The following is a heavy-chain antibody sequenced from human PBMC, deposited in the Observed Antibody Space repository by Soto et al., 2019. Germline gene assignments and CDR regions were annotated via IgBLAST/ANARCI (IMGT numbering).Heavy chain of an antibody. V-gene: IGHV4-30-4*01. D-gene: IGHD2-2*01. J-gene: IGHJ4*02. CDR2: IYYSGNT. Sequence: TLSLTCTVSGGSISSGDYYWSWIRQPPGRGLEYIGYIYYSGNTYYNPSLKSRVTISVDTSNNQFSLKLTSVTAADTGVYYCASRYAPSEFDHWGQGSLVTVSS. CDR1: GGSISSGDYY. CDR3: ASRYAPSEFDH.